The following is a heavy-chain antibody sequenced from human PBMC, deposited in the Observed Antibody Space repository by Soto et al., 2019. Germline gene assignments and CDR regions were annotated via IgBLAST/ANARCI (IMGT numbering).Heavy chain of an antibody. V-gene: IGHV3-30*18. CDR2: ISYDGSNK. D-gene: IGHD1-26*01. Sequence: GGSLRLSCAASGFTFSSYGMHWVRQAPGKGLEWVAVISYDGSNKYYADSVKGRFTISRDNSKNTLYLQMNSLRAEDTAVYYCAKAASDGSYYYYGMDVWGQGTTVTVSS. CDR1: GFTFSSYG. J-gene: IGHJ6*02. CDR3: AKAASDGSYYYYGMDV.